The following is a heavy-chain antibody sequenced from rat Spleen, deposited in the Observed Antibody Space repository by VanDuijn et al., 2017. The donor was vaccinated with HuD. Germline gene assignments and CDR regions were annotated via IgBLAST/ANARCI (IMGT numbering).Heavy chain of an antibody. Sequence: VQLVESGGGLVQPKESLKISCAASGFTFSNAAMYWVRQAPGKGLEWVARIRTKPNNYATYYADSVKGRFTIARDDSKSMVYLQMDNLKTEDTAMYYCTGYILWAPGHYWGQGVMVTVSS. CDR2: IRTKPNNYAT. CDR1: GFTFSNAA. J-gene: IGHJ2*01. V-gene: IGHV10-5*01. D-gene: IGHD1-9*01. CDR3: TGYILWAPGHY.